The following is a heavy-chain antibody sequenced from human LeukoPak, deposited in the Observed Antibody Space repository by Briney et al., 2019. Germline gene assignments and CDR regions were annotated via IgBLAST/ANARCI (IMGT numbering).Heavy chain of an antibody. Sequence: PSETLSLTCTVSGGSISSSSYYWGWIRQPPGKGLEWIGSIYYSGSTYYNPSLKSRVTISVDTSKNQFSLKLSSVTAADTAVYYCARYHYGSASKGRFDYWGQGTLVTVSS. J-gene: IGHJ4*02. CDR2: IYYSGST. CDR3: ARYHYGSASKGRFDY. V-gene: IGHV4-39*01. CDR1: GGSISSSSYY. D-gene: IGHD3-10*01.